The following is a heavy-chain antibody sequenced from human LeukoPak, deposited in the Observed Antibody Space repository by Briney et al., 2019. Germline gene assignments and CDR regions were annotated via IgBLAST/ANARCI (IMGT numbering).Heavy chain of an antibody. CDR2: IYYSGST. J-gene: IGHJ3*02. D-gene: IGHD3-22*01. CDR3: AKSSGSLHDAFDI. Sequence: SETLSLTCTVSGDSISTSNSYWGWIRQPPGKGLEWIGSIYYSGSTYYNPSLKSRVTISVDTSKNQFSLKLSSVTAADTAVYYCAKSSGSLHDAFDIWGEGTMVTVSS. V-gene: IGHV4-39*07. CDR1: GDSISTSNSY.